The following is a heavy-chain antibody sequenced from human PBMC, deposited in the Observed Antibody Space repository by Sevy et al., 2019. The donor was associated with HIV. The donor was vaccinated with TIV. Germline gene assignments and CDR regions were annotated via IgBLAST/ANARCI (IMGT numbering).Heavy chain of an antibody. V-gene: IGHV3-21*01. CDR2: ISSSSSYI. CDR1: GFTFSSYS. CDR3: ARTAYCGGGSCYYYYGMDV. Sequence: GGSLRLSCAASGFTFSSYSMNWVRQAPGKGLEWVSSISSSSSYIYYADSVKGRFTIARDNAKNSLYLQMNSLRAEDTAVYYCARTAYCGGGSCYYYYGMDVWGQGTTVTVSS. D-gene: IGHD2-15*01. J-gene: IGHJ6*02.